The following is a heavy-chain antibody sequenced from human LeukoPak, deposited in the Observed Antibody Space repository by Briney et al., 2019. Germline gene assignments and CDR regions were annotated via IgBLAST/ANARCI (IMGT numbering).Heavy chain of an antibody. CDR2: IWHDGSAE. D-gene: IGHD6-19*01. V-gene: IGHV3-33*03. J-gene: IGHJ4*02. CDR1: GFIFSSYG. CDR3: AKDSRGGWSGYFDY. Sequence: QPGRSLRLSCAAAGFIFSSYGMYWVRQAPGKGLEWVAVIWHDGSAEFYADSVKGRFTISRDDSKNTVYLQMNSLRVEDTALYYCAKDSRGGWSGYFDYWGQGILVTVSS.